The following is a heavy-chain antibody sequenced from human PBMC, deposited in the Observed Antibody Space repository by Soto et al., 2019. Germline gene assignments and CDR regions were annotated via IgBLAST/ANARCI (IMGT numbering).Heavy chain of an antibody. Sequence: ASVKVSCKASGYSFSTYGMHWVRQAPGQSLEWMGWLNGGTGQTRYSQRFQDRLIITRDTSASTGYMELRSLRSEDTAVYYCARGKGMEENYFYYGMDVWGQGTTVTVSS. CDR2: LNGGTGQT. D-gene: IGHD3-10*01. V-gene: IGHV1-3*01. CDR3: ARGKGMEENYFYYGMDV. J-gene: IGHJ6*02. CDR1: GYSFSTYG.